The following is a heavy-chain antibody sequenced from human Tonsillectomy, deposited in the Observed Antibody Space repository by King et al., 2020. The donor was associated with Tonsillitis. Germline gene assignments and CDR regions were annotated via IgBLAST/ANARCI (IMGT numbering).Heavy chain of an antibody. Sequence: QLQESGPGLVKPSETLSLTCTVSGGSVSSGSYYWSCIRQPPGKGLEWIGYIYYSGSTNYNPSLKSRVTISVDTSKNQFSLKLSSVTAADTAVYYCARDGYFGFDYWGQGTLVTVSS. D-gene: IGHD3-9*01. CDR3: ARDGYFGFDY. CDR1: GGSVSSGSYY. CDR2: IYYSGST. V-gene: IGHV4-61*01. J-gene: IGHJ4*02.